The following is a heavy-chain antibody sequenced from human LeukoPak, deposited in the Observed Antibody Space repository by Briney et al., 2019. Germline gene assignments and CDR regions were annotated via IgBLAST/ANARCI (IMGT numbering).Heavy chain of an antibody. V-gene: IGHV4-34*01. CDR2: INHSGST. CDR3: ARGFSDGEN. CDR1: GGSFSGYY. J-gene: IGHJ4*02. D-gene: IGHD2-21*02. Sequence: SETLSLTCAVYGGSFSGYYWSWIRQPPGKGLEWTGEINHSGSTNYNPSLKSRVTISVDTSKNQFSLKLSSVTAADTAVYYCARGFSDGENWGQGTLVTVSS.